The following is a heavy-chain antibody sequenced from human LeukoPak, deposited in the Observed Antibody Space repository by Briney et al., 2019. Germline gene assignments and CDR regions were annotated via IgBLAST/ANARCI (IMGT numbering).Heavy chain of an antibody. J-gene: IGHJ4*02. V-gene: IGHV4-34*01. CDR3: ARRPRNGGGYDGPPGLDY. CDR1: GGSFSGYY. D-gene: IGHD5-12*01. Sequence: PSETLSLTCAVYGGSFSGYYWSWIRQPPGKGLEWIGEINHSGSTNYNPSLKSRVTISGDTSKNQFSLKLRSVTAADTAVYYCARRPRNGGGYDGPPGLDYWGQGTLVTVSS. CDR2: INHSGST.